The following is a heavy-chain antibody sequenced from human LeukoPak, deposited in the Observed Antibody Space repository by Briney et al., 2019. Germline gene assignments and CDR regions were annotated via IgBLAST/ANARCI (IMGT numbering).Heavy chain of an antibody. CDR2: IYYSGST. CDR3: AREIWFGELTYFDY. V-gene: IGHV4-31*03. Sequence: SQTLSLTCTVSGGSISSGGYYWRWIRQHPGKGLEWIGYIYYSGSTYYNPSLKSRVTISVDTSKNQFSLKLSSVTAADTAVYYCAREIWFGELTYFDYWGQGTLVTVSS. CDR1: GGSISSGGYY. J-gene: IGHJ4*02. D-gene: IGHD3-10*01.